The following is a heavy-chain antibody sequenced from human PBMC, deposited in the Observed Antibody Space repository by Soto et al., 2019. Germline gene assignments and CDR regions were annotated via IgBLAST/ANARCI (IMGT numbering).Heavy chain of an antibody. CDR2: IDSGDGTT. Sequence: PGGSLRLSCTGSGFDFGDYYMSWIRQAPGKGLEWVSYIDSGDGTTYYTDSVKGRFTISRDNAKKTVYLQRSSLRVEDTALYYCVRPYYSSSWFPFDRWGQGTLVTVSS. V-gene: IGHV3-11*01. CDR3: VRPYYSSSWFPFDR. J-gene: IGHJ4*02. D-gene: IGHD6-13*01. CDR1: GFDFGDYY.